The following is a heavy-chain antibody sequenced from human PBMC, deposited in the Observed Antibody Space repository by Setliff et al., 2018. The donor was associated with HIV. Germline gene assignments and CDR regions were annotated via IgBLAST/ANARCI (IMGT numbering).Heavy chain of an antibody. J-gene: IGHJ6*02. CDR3: AREDYYYYGMDV. Sequence: SETLSLTCTVSGGSISSGSYYWNWIRQPAGKGLEWIGRIYTSGSTNYNPSPKSRVTISVDTSKNQFSLKLSTVTAADTAVYYCAREDYYYYGMDVWGQGTTVTVSS. V-gene: IGHV4-61*02. CDR2: IYTSGST. CDR1: GGSISSGSYY.